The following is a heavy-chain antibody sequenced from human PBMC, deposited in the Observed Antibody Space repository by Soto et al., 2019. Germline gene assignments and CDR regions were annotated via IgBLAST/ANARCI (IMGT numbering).Heavy chain of an antibody. D-gene: IGHD3-3*01. CDR2: ISANNGNT. CDR3: ARDYSDVWVGSRPHHFSNYYGMDV. J-gene: IGHJ6*02. V-gene: IGHV1-18*01. CDR1: GFTFKSFG. Sequence: QVQLVQSGGEVKKPGASVKVSCETSGFTFKSFGFTWVRQAPGQGLEWMGWISANNGNTVYEQKFQGRVTMTTDTSTRTAYMELRSLKSDDTAMYYCARDYSDVWVGSRPHHFSNYYGMDVWGQGTAVTVSS.